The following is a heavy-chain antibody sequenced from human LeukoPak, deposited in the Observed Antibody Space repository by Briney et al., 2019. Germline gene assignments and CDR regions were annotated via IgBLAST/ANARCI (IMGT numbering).Heavy chain of an antibody. CDR1: GFTFSSYW. J-gene: IGHJ4*02. Sequence: GGSLRLSCAASGFTFSSYWMHWVRQAPGKGLVWVSRINSDGSSTSYADSVKGRFTISRDNAKNTLYLQMNSLSAEDTAVYYCARGSCGGDCYWDYWGQGTLVTVSS. V-gene: IGHV3-74*01. D-gene: IGHD2-21*02. CDR3: ARGSCGGDCYWDY. CDR2: INSDGSST.